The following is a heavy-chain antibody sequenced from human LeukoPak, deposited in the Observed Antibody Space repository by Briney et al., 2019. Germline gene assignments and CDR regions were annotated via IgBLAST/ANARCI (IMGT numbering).Heavy chain of an antibody. Sequence: GASVKVSCKASGGTFSSYAISWVRQAPGQGLEWMGRIIPIFGTANYAQKFQGRVTITTDESTGTAYMELSSLRSEDTAVYYCARTVLRFLEWPYYYMDVWGKGTTVTVSS. CDR1: GGTFSSYA. V-gene: IGHV1-69*05. CDR2: IIPIFGTA. J-gene: IGHJ6*03. CDR3: ARTVLRFLEWPYYYMDV. D-gene: IGHD3-3*01.